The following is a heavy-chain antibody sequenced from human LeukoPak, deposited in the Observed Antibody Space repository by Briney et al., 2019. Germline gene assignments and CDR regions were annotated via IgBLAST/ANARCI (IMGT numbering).Heavy chain of an antibody. CDR1: GFTVSSNY. D-gene: IGHD5-18*01. CDR2: IYSGGST. CDR3: ARDGSGYSYGS. V-gene: IGHV3-53*01. J-gene: IGHJ5*02. Sequence: GGSLLLSCAASGFTVSSNYMSWVRQAPAKGLEWVSVIYSGGSTYYADSVKSRFTISRDNSKNTLYLQMNSLRAEDTAVYYCARDGSGYSYGSWGQGTLVTVSS.